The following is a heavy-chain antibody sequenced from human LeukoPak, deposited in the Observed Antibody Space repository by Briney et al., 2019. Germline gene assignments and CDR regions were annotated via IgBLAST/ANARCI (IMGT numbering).Heavy chain of an antibody. J-gene: IGHJ5*02. D-gene: IGHD5-24*01. CDR2: IYPGDSDT. V-gene: IGHV5-51*01. Sequence: GESLKISCKGSGYSFTSHWVGWVRQMPGKGPEWMGIIYPGDSDTRYSPSFQGQVTISADKSISTAYLQWSSLKASDTAMYYCARGHRWLHLVNWFYPWGQGNLVTVSS. CDR1: GYSFTSHW. CDR3: ARGHRWLHLVNWFYP.